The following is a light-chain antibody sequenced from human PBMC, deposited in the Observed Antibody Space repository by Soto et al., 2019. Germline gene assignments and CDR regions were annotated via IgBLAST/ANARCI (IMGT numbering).Light chain of an antibody. CDR1: QGIRND. J-gene: IGKJ1*01. CDR2: GAS. V-gene: IGKV3-20*01. Sequence: TQSPSSLSASVGDRVTITCRASQGIRNDLGWYQQKPGQAPRLLIYGASSRATGIPDRFSGSGSGTDFTLTISRLEPEDFAVYYCQQYGSSPTTFGQGTKVDIK. CDR3: QQYGSSPTT.